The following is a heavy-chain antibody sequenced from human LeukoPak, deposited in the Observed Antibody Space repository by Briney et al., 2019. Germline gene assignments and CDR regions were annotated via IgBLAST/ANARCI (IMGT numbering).Heavy chain of an antibody. CDR2: ISWKSGSM. J-gene: IGHJ4*02. D-gene: IGHD6-19*01. V-gene: IGHV3-9*01. Sequence: GGSLRLSCAASGFTFDDYAMHWVRQAPGKGLEWVSGISWKSGSMGYADSVKGRFTISRDNAKNSLYLQMNSLRAEDTALYYCAKMGIDSGWYVGLDYWGQGTLVTVSS. CDR1: GFTFDDYA. CDR3: AKMGIDSGWYVGLDY.